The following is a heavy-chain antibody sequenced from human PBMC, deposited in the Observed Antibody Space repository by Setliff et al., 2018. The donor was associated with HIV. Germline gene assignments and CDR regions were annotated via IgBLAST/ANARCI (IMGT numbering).Heavy chain of an antibody. V-gene: IGHV3-15*01. D-gene: IGHD3-22*01. CDR1: GFTFSNAW. CDR2: IKSNADGGTT. J-gene: IGHJ4*02. CDR3: STYRYYYDTTGVDY. Sequence: GSLRLSCAASGFTFSNAWMSWVRQAPGKGLEWVGRIKSNADGGTTDYAAPVKGRITISRDDSKNTLYLQMNSLKTEDTAVYYCSTYRYYYDTTGVDYWGQGTLVTVSS.